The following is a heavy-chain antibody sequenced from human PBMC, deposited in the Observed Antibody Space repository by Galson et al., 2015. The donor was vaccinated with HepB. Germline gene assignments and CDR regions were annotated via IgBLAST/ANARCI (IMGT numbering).Heavy chain of an antibody. Sequence: SLKVSCKASGYTFSSYGISWVRQAPGQGLEWMGWISDYNGNTNYAQKLQGRVTMTTDTSTSTAYLELRSLRSDDTAVYYCARDHFRMISPRGYWGQGTLVTVSS. J-gene: IGHJ4*02. CDR2: ISDYNGNT. V-gene: IGHV1-18*01. D-gene: IGHD3-22*01. CDR1: GYTFSSYG. CDR3: ARDHFRMISPRGY.